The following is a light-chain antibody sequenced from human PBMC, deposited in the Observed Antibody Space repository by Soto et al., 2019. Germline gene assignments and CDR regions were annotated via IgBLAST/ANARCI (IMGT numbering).Light chain of an antibody. V-gene: IGKV3-15*01. J-gene: IGKJ2*01. CDR2: GAS. CDR1: QSVSSN. CDR3: QQYNNCPT. Sequence: EIVMTQSPATLSVSPGERATLSCRASQSVSSNLAWYQQKPGQAPRLLIYGASTRATGIPARFSGSGSGTAFTLTISSLQSEDFEVYYCQQYNNCPTFGQGTKLEIK.